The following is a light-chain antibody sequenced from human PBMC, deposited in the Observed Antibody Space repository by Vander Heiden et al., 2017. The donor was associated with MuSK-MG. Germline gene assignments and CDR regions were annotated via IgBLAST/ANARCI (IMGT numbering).Light chain of an antibody. J-gene: IGKJ2*01. CDR3: MQALQTPRT. V-gene: IGKV2-28*01. CDR2: LGS. CDR1: QSLLHSNGYNY. Sequence: DIVMTHSPLSLPVTPGEPASISCRSSQSLLHSNGYNYLDWYLQKPGQSPQLLIFLGSNRASGVPDRFSGSGSGTDFTLKISRVEPEDVGVYYCMQALQTPRTFGQGTKLEIK.